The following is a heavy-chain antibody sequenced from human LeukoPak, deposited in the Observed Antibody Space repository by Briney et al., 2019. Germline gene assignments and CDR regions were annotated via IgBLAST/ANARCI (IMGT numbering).Heavy chain of an antibody. CDR1: GFTLSNYG. V-gene: IGHV3-30*18. Sequence: GGSLRLSCAASGFTLSNYGMQWVGQAAGKGVEGVAGISYDGSNKYYADSVKGRFTISRENAKNTLYLQMNSLRAEDTAVYYCAKHLSSTSPYYYSGMDVWGQATTVTVSS. D-gene: IGHD2-2*01. CDR2: ISYDGSNK. CDR3: AKHLSSTSPYYYSGMDV. J-gene: IGHJ6*02.